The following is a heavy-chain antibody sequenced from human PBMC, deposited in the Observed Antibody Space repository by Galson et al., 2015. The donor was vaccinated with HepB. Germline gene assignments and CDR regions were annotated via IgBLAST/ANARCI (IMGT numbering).Heavy chain of an antibody. CDR2: ISYDGSRM. J-gene: IGHJ5*02. V-gene: IGHV3-30*04. CDR1: GFTFSSSA. D-gene: IGHD6-19*01. CDR3: ARDPDSSGCIDR. Sequence: SLRLSCAASGFTFSSSAMHWVRQAPGKGLEWVTVISYDGSRMYYADSVKGRFTISRDNSKNTLFLQMNSLRREDTAVYYCARDPDSSGCIDRWGQGTLVTVSS.